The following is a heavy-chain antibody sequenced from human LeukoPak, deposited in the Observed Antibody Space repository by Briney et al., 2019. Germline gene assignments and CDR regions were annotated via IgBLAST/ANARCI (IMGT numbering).Heavy chain of an antibody. CDR1: GFTFSSYA. CDR3: AKRSRDGYNIDY. CDR2: ISGSGGST. V-gene: IGHV3-23*01. Sequence: PGGSLRLSCAASGFTFSSYAMSWVRQAPGKGLGWVSAISGSGGSTYYADSVKGRFTISRDTSKNTLYLQMNSLRAEDTAVYYCAKRSRDGYNIDYWGQGTLVTVSS. D-gene: IGHD5-24*01. J-gene: IGHJ4*02.